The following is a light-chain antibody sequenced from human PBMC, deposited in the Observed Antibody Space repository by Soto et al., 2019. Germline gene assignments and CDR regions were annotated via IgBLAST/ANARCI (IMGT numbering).Light chain of an antibody. V-gene: IGKV3-20*01. CDR3: QRYGSSPPFT. J-gene: IGKJ3*01. CDR2: GAS. CDR1: QSVTTY. Sequence: EIVLTHSPGTLSLSPWDIATLSCRASQSVTTYLAWYRQQPGQAPRLLIYGASSRATGIPDRFSGSGSGTDFTLTITRLEPEDFAVYYCQRYGSSPPFTFGPGTKVDIK.